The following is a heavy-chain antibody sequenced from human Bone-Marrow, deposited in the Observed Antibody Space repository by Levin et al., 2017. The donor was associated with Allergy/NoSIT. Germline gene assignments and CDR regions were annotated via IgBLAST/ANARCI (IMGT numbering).Heavy chain of an antibody. V-gene: IGHV3-7*01. J-gene: IGHJ4*02. D-gene: IGHD2-21*02. CDR1: GFTFRNSW. Sequence: GESLKISCVVSGFTFRNSWMSWVRQAPGKGLEWVANIRDDGGEKYYVDSVKGRFTISRDNAKNTLYLQMNSLRVEDTAVYYCGVTPRRDPFDYWGQGTLVTVSS. CDR3: GVTPRRDPFDY. CDR2: IRDDGGEK.